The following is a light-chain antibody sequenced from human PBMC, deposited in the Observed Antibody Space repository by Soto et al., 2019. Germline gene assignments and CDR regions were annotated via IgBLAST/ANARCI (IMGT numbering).Light chain of an antibody. CDR3: QQYGSSGT. CDR2: GAS. V-gene: IGKV3-20*01. Sequence: EIVLTQSPGTLSLSPGERATLSCRASESVSSSYLAWYQQNPGQAPRLLIYGASSRATGIPDRFGGSGSGTDFTLTISRLEPEDFAVYYCQQYGSSGTFGQGTKVDI. CDR1: ESVSSSY. J-gene: IGKJ1*01.